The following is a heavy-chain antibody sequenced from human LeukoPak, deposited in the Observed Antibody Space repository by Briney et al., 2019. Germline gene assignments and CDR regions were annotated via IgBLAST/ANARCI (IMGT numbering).Heavy chain of an antibody. Sequence: SETLSLTCTVSGGSISSYYWSWIRQPPGKGLEWIGYIYYSGSTNYNPSLKSRVTISVDTSKNQFSLKLSSVTAADTAGYYCARRLGRYNWFDPWGQGTLVTVSS. CDR3: ARRLGRYNWFDP. J-gene: IGHJ5*02. CDR1: GGSISSYY. CDR2: IYYSGST. V-gene: IGHV4-59*08.